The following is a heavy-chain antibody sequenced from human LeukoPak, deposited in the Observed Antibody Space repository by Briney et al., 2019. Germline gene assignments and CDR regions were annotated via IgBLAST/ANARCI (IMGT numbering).Heavy chain of an antibody. Sequence: GGSLRLSCAASGFTVSSNYMSWVRQAPGKGLEWVSVIYSGGSTYYADSVKGRFTISRDNSKNTLYLQMNSLRAEDTAVYYCARATTPPYYYYYMDVWGKGTTVTISS. D-gene: IGHD1-1*01. J-gene: IGHJ6*03. V-gene: IGHV3-53*05. CDR3: ARATTPPYYYYYMDV. CDR2: IYSGGST. CDR1: GFTVSSNY.